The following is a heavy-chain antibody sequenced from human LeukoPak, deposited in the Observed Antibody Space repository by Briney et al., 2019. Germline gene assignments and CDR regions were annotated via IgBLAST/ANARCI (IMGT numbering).Heavy chain of an antibody. D-gene: IGHD4-23*01. CDR3: ARDGYPPGGHGGNSDYYYDYMDG. Sequence: SETLSLTCTVSGGSISSYYWSWIRQPAGKGLEWIGRIYTSGSTNYNPTLKSRVTMSVDASKNQFSLKLSSVTAADTAVYYCARDGYPPGGHGGNSDYYYDYMDGWGKGTTVTVSS. CDR2: IYTSGST. CDR1: GGSISSYY. V-gene: IGHV4-4*07. J-gene: IGHJ6*03.